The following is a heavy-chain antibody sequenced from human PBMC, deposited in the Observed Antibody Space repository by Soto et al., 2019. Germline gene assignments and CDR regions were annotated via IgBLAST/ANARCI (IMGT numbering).Heavy chain of an antibody. D-gene: IGHD3-9*01. CDR2: IWYDGSNK. CDR3: AREYFDRLFPHYCYYYGMDV. V-gene: IGHV3-33*01. CDR1: GFTFSSYG. J-gene: IGHJ6*02. Sequence: QVQLVESGGGVVQPGRSLRLSCAASGFTFSSYGMHWVRQAPGKGLEWAAVIWYDGSNKYYADSVKGRFTISRDNSKNTLYLQMNRLRAEDTAVYYCAREYFDRLFPHYCYYYGMDVWGQGTTVTVSS.